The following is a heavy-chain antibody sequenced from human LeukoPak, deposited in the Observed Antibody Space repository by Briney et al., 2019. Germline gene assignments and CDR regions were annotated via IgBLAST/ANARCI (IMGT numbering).Heavy chain of an antibody. Sequence: ASVTVSCTASGYTFTGYYMHWVRQAPGQGPEWMGWINPNSGGTNYAQKFQGWVTMTRDTSISTAYMELSRLRSDDTAVYYCARASGSNYYYYGMDVWGQGTTVTVSS. CDR2: INPNSGGT. V-gene: IGHV1-2*04. D-gene: IGHD3-10*01. CDR1: GYTFTGYY. J-gene: IGHJ6*02. CDR3: ARASGSNYYYYGMDV.